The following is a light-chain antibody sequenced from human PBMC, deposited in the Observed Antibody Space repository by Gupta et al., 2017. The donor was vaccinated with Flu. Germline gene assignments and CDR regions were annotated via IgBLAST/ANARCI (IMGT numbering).Light chain of an antibody. Sequence: PATLSVSPGERATLSGRASQSVSSNLAWYQQKPGQAPRLLIYGAATRATGIPARFSGRGSGTEFTLTISSLQSEDFAVYYCQQYNNWPPLTFGGGTKVEIK. J-gene: IGKJ4*01. CDR2: GAA. CDR3: QQYNNWPPLT. CDR1: QSVSSN. V-gene: IGKV3-15*01.